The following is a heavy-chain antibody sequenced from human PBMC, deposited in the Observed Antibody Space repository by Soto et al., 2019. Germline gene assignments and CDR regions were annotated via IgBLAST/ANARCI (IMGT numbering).Heavy chain of an antibody. CDR1: GGTFSSYA. CDR2: IIPIFGTA. Sequence: QVQLVQSGAEVKKPGSSVKVSCKASGGTFSSYAISWVRQAPGQGLEWMGGIIPIFGTANYAQKFQGRVTITADETTSTAYIELSSMKYEDTAVYYCARDGGYCISTSCYFHPPNWFDPLGQGTLVTVSS. D-gene: IGHD2-2*01. J-gene: IGHJ5*02. CDR3: ARDGGYCISTSCYFHPPNWFDP. V-gene: IGHV1-69*12.